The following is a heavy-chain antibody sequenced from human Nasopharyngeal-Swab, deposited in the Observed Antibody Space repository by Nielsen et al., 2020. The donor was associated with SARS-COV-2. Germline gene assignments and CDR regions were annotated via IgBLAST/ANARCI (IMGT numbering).Heavy chain of an antibody. D-gene: IGHD3-9*01. J-gene: IGHJ4*02. V-gene: IGHV3-33*01. CDR3: ARDGDILTGLSLDY. CDR2: IWYDGSNK. Sequence: WIRQSPGKGLEWVAIIWYDGSNKYYADSVKGRFTISRDNSKNTLYLQMNSLRAEDTAVYYCARDGDILTGLSLDYWGQGTLVTVSS.